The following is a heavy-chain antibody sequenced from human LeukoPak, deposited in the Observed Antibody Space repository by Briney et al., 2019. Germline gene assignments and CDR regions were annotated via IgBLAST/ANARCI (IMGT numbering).Heavy chain of an antibody. V-gene: IGHV3-33*01. Sequence: GGSLRLSCAASGFTFSSYGMHWVRQAPGKGLEWVAVIWYDGSNKYYADSVKGRFTISRDNSKNTLYLQMNSLRAEDTAVYYCARVGDSSGNPSEFDPWGQGTLVTVSS. J-gene: IGHJ5*02. CDR3: ARVGDSSGNPSEFDP. D-gene: IGHD3-22*01. CDR2: IWYDGSNK. CDR1: GFTFSSYG.